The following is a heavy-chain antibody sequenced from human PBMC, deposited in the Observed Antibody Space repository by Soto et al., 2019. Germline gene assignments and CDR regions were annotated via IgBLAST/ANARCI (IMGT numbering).Heavy chain of an antibody. Sequence: QVQLVESGGGVVQPGRSLRLSCAASGFTFSSYAMHWVRQAPGKGLEWVAVISYDGSNKYYADSVKGRFTISRDNSKNTLYLQRNSLRAEDTAVYYCARDGDSSGYPFDYWGQGTLVTVSS. V-gene: IGHV3-30-3*01. D-gene: IGHD3-22*01. CDR3: ARDGDSSGYPFDY. CDR1: GFTFSSYA. J-gene: IGHJ4*02. CDR2: ISYDGSNK.